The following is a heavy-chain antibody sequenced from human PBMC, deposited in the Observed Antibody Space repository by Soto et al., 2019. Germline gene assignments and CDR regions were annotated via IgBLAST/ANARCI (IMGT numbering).Heavy chain of an antibody. Sequence: EVQLLESGGGLVQPGGSLRLSCAGSGFTFSSYAMNWVRQAPGKGLEWISGISGAAGSTYTADSVKGRFTISRDNSKNTLYLQMNSLRAKDTAVYYCARSLPLYDATGYYRAPSDHWGQGTLVTVSS. D-gene: IGHD3-9*01. J-gene: IGHJ4*02. V-gene: IGHV3-23*01. CDR3: ARSLPLYDATGYYRAPSDH. CDR1: GFTFSSYA. CDR2: ISGAAGST.